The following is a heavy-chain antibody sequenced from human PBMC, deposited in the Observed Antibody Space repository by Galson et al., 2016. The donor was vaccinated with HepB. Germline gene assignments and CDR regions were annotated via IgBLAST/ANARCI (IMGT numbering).Heavy chain of an antibody. Sequence: PALVKPTQTLTLTCTFSGFSLNTREVGVGWIRQPPGGALVWLALIYWDDDKRFSPSLKSRLTITKDTSKNQVVLMMTHMDPVDTATYYFAHYLNYGFDIGGQGTMVTVSS. V-gene: IGHV2-5*02. CDR3: AHYLNYGFDI. J-gene: IGHJ3*02. CDR1: GFSLNTREVG. CDR2: IYWDDDK. D-gene: IGHD3-16*01.